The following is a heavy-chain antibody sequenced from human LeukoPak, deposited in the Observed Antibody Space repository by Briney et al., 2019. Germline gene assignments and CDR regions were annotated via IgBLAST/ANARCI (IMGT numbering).Heavy chain of an antibody. CDR3: ARVIPYDSSGYYVRALDI. CDR2: IYYSGST. V-gene: IGHV4-59*01. CDR1: GGSISSYY. Sequence: SETLSLTCTVSGGSISSYYWSWIRQPPGKGLEWIGYIYYSGSTNYNPSLKSRVTISVDTSKNQFSLKLSSVTAADTAVCYCARVIPYDSSGYYVRALDIWGQGTMVTVSS. J-gene: IGHJ3*02. D-gene: IGHD3-22*01.